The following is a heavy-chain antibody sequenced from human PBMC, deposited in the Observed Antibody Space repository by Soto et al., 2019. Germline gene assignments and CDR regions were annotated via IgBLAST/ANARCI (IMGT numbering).Heavy chain of an antibody. CDR2: IYYSGST. CDR3: ARVMATTASFDY. D-gene: IGHD5-12*01. CDR1: GGSIGSGGYY. V-gene: IGHV4-31*03. J-gene: IGHJ4*02. Sequence: KPSETLSLTCTVSGGSIGSGGYYWSWIRQHPGKGLEWIGYIYYSGSTYYNPSLKSRVTISVDTSKNQFSLKLSSVTAADTAVYYCARVMATTASFDYWGQGTLVTVSS.